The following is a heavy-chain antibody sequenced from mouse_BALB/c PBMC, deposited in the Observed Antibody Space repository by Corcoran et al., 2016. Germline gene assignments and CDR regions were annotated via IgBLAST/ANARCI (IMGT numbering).Heavy chain of an antibody. CDR1: GYSFTGYY. V-gene: IGHV1S34*01. J-gene: IGHJ4*01. CDR2: ISCYNGAT. CDR3: ARRNVNDAMDY. Sequence: LVKTGASVKISCKASGYSFTGYYMHWVKQSHGKSPEWIGYISCYNGATNYIQKFKGKATFTVDTSSTTAYMQFNSMKYEDSAVYYCARRNVNDAMDYWGQGTSVTVSS.